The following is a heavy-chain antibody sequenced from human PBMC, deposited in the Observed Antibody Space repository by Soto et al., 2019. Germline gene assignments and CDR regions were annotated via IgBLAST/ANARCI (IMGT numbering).Heavy chain of an antibody. J-gene: IGHJ4*02. D-gene: IGHD6-13*01. CDR3: AHVYWAASGTRYYFDH. V-gene: IGHV2-5*02. CDR1: GFSFSTSAVG. Sequence: QITLTESGPTLVKPTQTLTLTCTFSGFSFSTSAVGVGWIRQPPGKALEFLALIYWDDDKRYRPSLKSKISITTDTARNQVVLTMTYLDPEDTATYYCAHVYWAASGTRYYFDHWGQGTLVTVSS. CDR2: IYWDDDK.